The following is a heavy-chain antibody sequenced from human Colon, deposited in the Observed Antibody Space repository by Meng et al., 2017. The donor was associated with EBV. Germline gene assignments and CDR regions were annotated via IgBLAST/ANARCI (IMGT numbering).Heavy chain of an antibody. V-gene: IGHV4-4*02. CDR2: ISPSGST. CDR1: AGSFCSVYW. Sequence: VQRVESCHGLVNPSETFSLTCAVSAGSFCSVYWWTWVRQSQGKGLEWIGEISPSGSTNYNPSLKSRVTISVDKSKNQFSLKLTSVTAADTAVYYCARGGYYSFDYWGQRTLVTVSS. J-gene: IGHJ4*02. D-gene: IGHD5-18*01. CDR3: ARGGYYSFDY.